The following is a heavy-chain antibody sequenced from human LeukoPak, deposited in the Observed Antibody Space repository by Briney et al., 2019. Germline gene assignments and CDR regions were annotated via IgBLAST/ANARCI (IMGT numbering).Heavy chain of an antibody. V-gene: IGHV4-34*01. J-gene: IGHJ6*03. D-gene: IGHD1-1*01. CDR3: ARAHRSETGGYYYYYMDV. Sequence: SETLSLTCAVYGGSFSGYYWSWIRQPPGKGLEWIGEINHSGSTNYNPSLKSRVTISVDTSKNQFSLKLSSVTAADTAVYYCARAHRSETGGYYYYYMDVWGKGTTVTISS. CDR1: GGSFSGYY. CDR2: INHSGST.